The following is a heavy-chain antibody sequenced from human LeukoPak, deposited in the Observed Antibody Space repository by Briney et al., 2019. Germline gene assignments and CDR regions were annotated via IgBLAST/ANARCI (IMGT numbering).Heavy chain of an antibody. D-gene: IGHD2-8*01. J-gene: IGHJ4*02. CDR1: GYTFTGYY. CDR3: ALPGGELMGYYFDY. Sequence: ASVKVSCKASGYTFTGYYMHWVRQAPGQGLEWMGWINPNSGGTNYAQKFQGRVTMTRDTSISTAYMELSRLRSDDTAVYYCALPGGELMGYYFDYWGQGTLVTVSS. V-gene: IGHV1-2*02. CDR2: INPNSGGT.